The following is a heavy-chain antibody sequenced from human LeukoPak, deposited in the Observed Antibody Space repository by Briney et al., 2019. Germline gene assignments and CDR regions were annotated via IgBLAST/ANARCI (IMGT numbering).Heavy chain of an antibody. Sequence: PGGSLRLSCAASGFTFSSYGMHWVRQAPGKGLEWVAVISYDGSNKYYADSVKGRFTISRDNSKNTLYLQMNSLRAEDTAVYYCAREKSSSPSTDYWGQGTLVTVSS. V-gene: IGHV3-30*03. CDR1: GFTFSSYG. D-gene: IGHD6-6*01. CDR2: ISYDGSNK. J-gene: IGHJ4*02. CDR3: AREKSSSPSTDY.